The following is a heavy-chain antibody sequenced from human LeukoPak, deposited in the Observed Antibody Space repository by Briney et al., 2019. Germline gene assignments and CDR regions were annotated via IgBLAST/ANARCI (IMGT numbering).Heavy chain of an antibody. D-gene: IGHD3-3*01. V-gene: IGHV4-38-2*01. Sequence: SETLSLTCAVSGYSSSSGYYWGWIRQPPGKGLEWIGSIYHSGSTYYNPSLKSRVTISVDTSKNQFSLKLSSVTAADTAVYYCARHDQGFWSGYPYYYYYYMDVWGKGTTVTVSS. CDR2: IYHSGST. J-gene: IGHJ6*03. CDR1: GYSSSSGYY. CDR3: ARHDQGFWSGYPYYYYYYMDV.